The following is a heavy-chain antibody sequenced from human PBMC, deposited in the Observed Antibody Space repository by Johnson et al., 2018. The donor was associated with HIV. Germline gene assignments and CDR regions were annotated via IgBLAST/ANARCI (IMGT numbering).Heavy chain of an antibody. CDR3: AVLWFGDLWAFDI. V-gene: IGHV3-66*01. CDR2: IYSSGST. CDR1: GFSVSRNH. Sequence: EVQLVESGGGLVQPGGSLRLSCGASGFSVSRNHMNWVRQVPGKGLEWVSVIYSSGSTYYADSVKGRFTISRDNSKNTLYLQMNSLRAEDTALYYCAVLWFGDLWAFDIWGQGTKVTVSS. J-gene: IGHJ3*02. D-gene: IGHD3-10*01.